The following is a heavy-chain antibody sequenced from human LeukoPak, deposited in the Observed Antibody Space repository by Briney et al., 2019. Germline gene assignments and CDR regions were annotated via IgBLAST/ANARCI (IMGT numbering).Heavy chain of an antibody. J-gene: IGHJ6*03. CDR1: AFTFSSYE. CDR3: AKQGRDWLRDYYYYMDV. Sequence: GGSLRLSCAASAFTFSSYEMNWVRQAPGKGLEWVSYIGSSGSTIYYADSVKGRFTISRDNSKNTLYLRMNSLRAEDTAVYYCAKQGRDWLRDYYYYMDVWGKGTTVTISS. D-gene: IGHD3-9*01. CDR2: IGSSGSTI. V-gene: IGHV3-48*03.